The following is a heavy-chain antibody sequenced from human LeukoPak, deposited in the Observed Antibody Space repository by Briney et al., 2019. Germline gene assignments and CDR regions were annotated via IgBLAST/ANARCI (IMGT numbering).Heavy chain of an antibody. CDR1: GFTFSTYP. CDR3: ARDRGNGDSNWFDP. D-gene: IGHD4-17*01. Sequence: PGRSLRLSCAASGFTFSTYPMHWVRQAPGKGLEWVAVISDDGRNKYYADSVKGRFTISRDNSKNTLYLQMNSLRTEDTAVYSCARDRGNGDSNWFDPWGQGTLVTVSS. CDR2: ISDDGRNK. J-gene: IGHJ5*02. V-gene: IGHV3-30*04.